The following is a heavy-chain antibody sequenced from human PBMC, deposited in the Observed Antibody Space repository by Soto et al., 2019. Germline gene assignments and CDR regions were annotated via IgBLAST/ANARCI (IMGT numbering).Heavy chain of an antibody. V-gene: IGHV3-66*01. CDR2: IYSGGST. D-gene: IGHD7-27*01. CDR3: AREDRGDSEFANWYFDL. Sequence: GGSLRLSCAASGFTVSSNYMSWVRQAQGKGLEWVSVIYSGGSTYYADSVKGRFTISRDNSKNTLYLQMNSLRAEDTAVYYCAREDRGDSEFANWYFDLWGRGTLVTVSS. J-gene: IGHJ2*01. CDR1: GFTVSSNY.